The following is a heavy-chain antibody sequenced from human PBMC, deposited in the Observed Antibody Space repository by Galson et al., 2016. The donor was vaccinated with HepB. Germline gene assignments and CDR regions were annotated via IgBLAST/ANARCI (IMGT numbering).Heavy chain of an antibody. CDR3: AKDGRIYCSSASCHDHFHY. V-gene: IGHV3-23*01. J-gene: IGHJ4*02. CDR2: ISGSGGNT. Sequence: SLRLSCAASGFTFSSFAMSWVRQAPGKGPEWVSTISGSGGNTYYANSVKGRFAISRDNSKNTLYLQMSSLRAEDTAVYYCAKDGRIYCSSASCHDHFHYWGQGTLVTVSS. D-gene: IGHD2-2*01. CDR1: GFTFSSFA.